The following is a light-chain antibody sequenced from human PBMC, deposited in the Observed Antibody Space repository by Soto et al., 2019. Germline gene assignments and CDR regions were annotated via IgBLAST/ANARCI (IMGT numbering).Light chain of an antibody. CDR2: KAS. J-gene: IGKJ1*01. CDR3: QQYNTYSAWT. V-gene: IGKV1-5*03. Sequence: TLSASVGDRVTITCRASQSISSWLAWYQQKPGKAPKLLIYKASSLESGVPSRFSGSGSGTEFTLTISSLQPDDFATYYCQQYNTYSAWTFGQGTKVDIK. CDR1: QSISSW.